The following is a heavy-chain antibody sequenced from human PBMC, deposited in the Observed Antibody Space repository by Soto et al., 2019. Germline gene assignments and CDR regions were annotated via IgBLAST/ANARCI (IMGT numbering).Heavy chain of an antibody. CDR2: IWYDGSNE. CDR1: GFTFSSYG. J-gene: IGHJ4*02. Sequence: GGSLRLSCAASGFTFSSYGMHWVRQAPGKGLEWVAVIWYDGSNEYYADSVRGRFTISRDNSKNTLYLQMNSLRAEDTAVYYCARNYDFWSGYPDYWGQGTLVTVSS. D-gene: IGHD3-3*01. CDR3: ARNYDFWSGYPDY. V-gene: IGHV3-33*01.